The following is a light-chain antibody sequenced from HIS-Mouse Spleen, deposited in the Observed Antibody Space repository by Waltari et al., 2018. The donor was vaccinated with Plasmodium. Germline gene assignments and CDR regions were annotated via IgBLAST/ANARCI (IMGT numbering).Light chain of an antibody. CDR3: YSAADNDRV. Sequence: SYELTQPSSVSLSPGQTARITCSGDVLAKKSARWFQQKPGQAPALVIYKDSERPSGIPKRFSGSSSGTTVTVTISGAQVEDEADYYCYSAADNDRVFGGGTKLTVL. CDR2: KDS. J-gene: IGLJ3*02. V-gene: IGLV3-27*01. CDR1: VLAKKS.